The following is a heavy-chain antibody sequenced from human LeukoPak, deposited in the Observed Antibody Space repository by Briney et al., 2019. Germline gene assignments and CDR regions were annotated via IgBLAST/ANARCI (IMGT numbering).Heavy chain of an antibody. CDR1: GYTLTELS. Sequence: ASVKVSCKVSGYTLTELSMHWVRQAPGKGLEWMGGFDPEDGVTIYAQKFQGRVTMTEDTSTDTAYMELSSLRSEDTAVYYCATAKSLRYYYMDVWGKGTTVTVSS. CDR2: FDPEDGVT. J-gene: IGHJ6*03. D-gene: IGHD4/OR15-4a*01. V-gene: IGHV1-24*01. CDR3: ATAKSLRYYYMDV.